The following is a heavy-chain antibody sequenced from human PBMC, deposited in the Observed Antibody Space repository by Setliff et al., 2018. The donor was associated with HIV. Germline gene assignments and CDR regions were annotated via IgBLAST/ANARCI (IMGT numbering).Heavy chain of an antibody. CDR2: IYYSGST. Sequence: SETLSLTCTVSGGSISSGGYYWSWIRQHPGKGLEWIGYIYYSGSTYYNPSLKSRVTMSVDTSKNQFSLKLSSVTAADTAVYYCARARGLLPYYNLDVWGKGTTVTVSS. J-gene: IGHJ6*03. CDR3: ARARGLLPYYNLDV. CDR1: GGSISSGGYY. D-gene: IGHD3-10*01. V-gene: IGHV4-31*03.